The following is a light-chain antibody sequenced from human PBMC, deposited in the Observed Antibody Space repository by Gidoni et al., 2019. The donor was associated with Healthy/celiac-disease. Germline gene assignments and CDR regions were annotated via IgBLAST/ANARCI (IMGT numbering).Light chain of an antibody. CDR2: AAS. V-gene: IGKV1-39*01. CDR1: QSISSY. Sequence: DIQMTQSPSSLSASVGDRVTITCRASQSISSYLNWYQPKPGKAPKLLIYAASSLQSGVPSRFSGSGSGTDFTLTISSLQPEDFATYYCQQSYSTPMCSFXQXTKLEIK. J-gene: IGKJ2*04. CDR3: QQSYSTPMCS.